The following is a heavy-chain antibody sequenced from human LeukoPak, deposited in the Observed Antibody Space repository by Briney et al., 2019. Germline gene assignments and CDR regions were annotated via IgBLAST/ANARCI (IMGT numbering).Heavy chain of an antibody. CDR2: INHSGST. V-gene: IGHV4-34*01. CDR3: ARGLSSGYDLDY. J-gene: IGHJ4*02. D-gene: IGHD5-12*01. Sequence: PSETLSLTCAVFGESFSAYYWNWIRQPPGKGLEWIGEINHSGSTNYSPSLKSRVTISVDTSKNQFSLKLSSVTAADTAVYYCARGLSSGYDLDYWGQGTLVTVSS. CDR1: GESFSAYY.